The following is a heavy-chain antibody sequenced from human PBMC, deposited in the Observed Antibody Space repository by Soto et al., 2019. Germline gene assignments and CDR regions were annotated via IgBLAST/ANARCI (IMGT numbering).Heavy chain of an antibody. J-gene: IGHJ6*02. D-gene: IGHD1-1*01. CDR3: ARDGERDTGLNFYYYLHGMDA. V-gene: IGHV1-18*04. CDR1: GYTFTTDG. CDR2: ISPYNGTT. Sequence: ASVKVSCKASGYTFTTDGISWGRQAPGQGLEWMGWISPYNGTTKYAEKFQGEMTMTTDTATSTAYMDLRSLRSDDTAVYYCARDGERDTGLNFYYYLHGMDAWGQGTRVTVSS.